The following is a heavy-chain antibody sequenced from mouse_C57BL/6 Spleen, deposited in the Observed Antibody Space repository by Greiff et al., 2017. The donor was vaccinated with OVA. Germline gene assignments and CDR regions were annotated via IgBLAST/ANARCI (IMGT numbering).Heavy chain of an antibody. J-gene: IGHJ1*03. CDR1: GFSLTSYG. V-gene: IGHV2-2*01. CDR3: ARNWGTTVVEGWYCDV. CDR2: IWSGGST. D-gene: IGHD1-1*01. Sequence: QVQLQQSGPGLVQPSQSLSITCTVSGFSLTSYGVHWVRQSPGKGLEWLGVIWSGGSTDYNAAFISRLSISKDNSKSQVFFKMNSLQADDTAIYYCARNWGTTVVEGWYCDVWGTGTTVTVSS.